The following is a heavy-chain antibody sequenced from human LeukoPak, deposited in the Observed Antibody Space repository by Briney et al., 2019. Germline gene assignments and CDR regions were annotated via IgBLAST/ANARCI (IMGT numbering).Heavy chain of an antibody. CDR3: ARLTLSASDWCYDY. CDR2: IHSGGNEK. J-gene: IGHJ4*02. Sequence: GGSLRLSCTASGFTFSAYWMRWVRQAPGKGLEWVASIHSGGNEKYHVDSVEGRFTVSRDNAKNSLYLQMNSLRTEDTAVYYCARLTLSASDWCYDYWSQGTLVTVSS. V-gene: IGHV3-7*01. D-gene: IGHD5-12*01. CDR1: GFTFSAYW.